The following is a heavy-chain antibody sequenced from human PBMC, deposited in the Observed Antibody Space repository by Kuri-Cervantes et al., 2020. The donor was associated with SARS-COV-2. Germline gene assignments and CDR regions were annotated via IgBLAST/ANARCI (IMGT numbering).Heavy chain of an antibody. V-gene: IGHV4-39*07. CDR2: IYYSGST. CDR3: ARGGGYQLLSDDAFDI. Sequence: GSLRLSCTVSGGSIGSSSYYWGWIRQPPGKGLEWIGSIYYSGSTYYNPSLKSRVTISVDTSKNQFSLKLSSVTAADTAVYYCARGGGYQLLSDDAFDIWGQGTMVTVSS. D-gene: IGHD2-2*01. CDR1: GGSIGSSSYY. J-gene: IGHJ3*02.